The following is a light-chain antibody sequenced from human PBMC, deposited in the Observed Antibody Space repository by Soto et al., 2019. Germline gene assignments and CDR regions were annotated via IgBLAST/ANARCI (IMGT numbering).Light chain of an antibody. CDR3: QQYKSYRA. CDR2: KAS. J-gene: IGKJ1*01. CDR1: ESIDSW. Sequence: DIQMTQAPSTLSASVGDRVTITCRASESIDSWLAWHQQKPGRAPQLLISKASSLESGVPSRFSGSGFGTEFTLTISSLPPDDFATYCCQQYKSYRAFGQGTKVDIK. V-gene: IGKV1-5*03.